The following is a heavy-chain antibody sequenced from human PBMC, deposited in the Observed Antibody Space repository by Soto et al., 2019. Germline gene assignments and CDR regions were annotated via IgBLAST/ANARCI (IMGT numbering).Heavy chain of an antibody. CDR3: AARPVSTLGPLDY. J-gene: IGHJ4*01. CDR1: GFTVSSYA. CDR2: ISGGDGNT. D-gene: IGHD7-27*01. V-gene: IGHV3-23*01. Sequence: LRLSCAASGFTVSSYAMSWVRQAPGKGLEWVSGISGGDGNTYYADSVKGRFAISRDNSKNTLYLQMNSLGVEDTAVYYCAARPVSTLGPLDYWGHGILVTVSS.